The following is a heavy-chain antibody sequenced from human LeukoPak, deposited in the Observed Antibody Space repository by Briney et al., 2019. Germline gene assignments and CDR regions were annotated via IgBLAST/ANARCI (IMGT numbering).Heavy chain of an antibody. CDR1: GFTFTTSG. Sequence: GGSLRLSCAASGFTFTTSGMHYVREAPGKGLEWMALISSDGNSKDYADSVKGRFTISRDNSKNTVSLQMNSLRPEDTAIYYCAKWRRGHYYGSGTELDYWGQGTLVTVSS. J-gene: IGHJ4*02. D-gene: IGHD3-10*01. V-gene: IGHV3-30*18. CDR2: ISSDGNSK. CDR3: AKWRRGHYYGSGTELDY.